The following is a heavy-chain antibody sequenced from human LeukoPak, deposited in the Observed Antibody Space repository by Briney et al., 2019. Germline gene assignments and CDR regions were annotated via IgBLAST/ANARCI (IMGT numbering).Heavy chain of an antibody. Sequence: ASVRVSCEASRYTPNDYYMHWVRQAPGQGLEWMGWINPNTGATNYAQKFQGWVTMTSDTSIGTAYMDMIRLTSDDTAVYYCARGGRWERGYSYLFDYRGQGTLITVSS. V-gene: IGHV1-2*04. D-gene: IGHD5-18*01. CDR1: RYTPNDYY. J-gene: IGHJ4*02. CDR3: ARGGRWERGYSYLFDY. CDR2: INPNTGAT.